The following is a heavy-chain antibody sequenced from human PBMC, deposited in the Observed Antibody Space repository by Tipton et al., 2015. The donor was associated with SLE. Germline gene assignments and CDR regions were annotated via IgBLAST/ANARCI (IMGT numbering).Heavy chain of an antibody. Sequence: GLVKPSQTLSLTCAISGDSVSSNSAAWNWIRQSPSRGLEWLGRTYYRSKWYNDYAVSVKSRITINPDTSKNQFSLQLNSVTPEDTAVYYCARDSVRPKAARGDAFDIWGQGTLVTVSS. CDR2: TYYRSKWYN. CDR3: ARDSVRPKAARGDAFDI. V-gene: IGHV6-1*01. D-gene: IGHD6-6*01. J-gene: IGHJ3*02. CDR1: GDSVSSNSAA.